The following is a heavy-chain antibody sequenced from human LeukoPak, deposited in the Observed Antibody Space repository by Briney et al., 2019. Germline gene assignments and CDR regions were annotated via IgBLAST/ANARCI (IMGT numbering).Heavy chain of an antibody. J-gene: IGHJ6*02. CDR1: GGTFSSYA. CDR2: IIPILGIA. D-gene: IGHD6-13*01. CDR3: ARAKTIAAAGTNYYYYYGMDV. Sequence: GASVKVSCKASGGTFSSYAISWVRQAPGQGLEWMGRIIPILGIANYAQKFQGRVTITADKSTSTAYMELSSLRSEDTAVYYCARAKTIAAAGTNYYYYYGMDVWGQGTTVTVSS. V-gene: IGHV1-69*04.